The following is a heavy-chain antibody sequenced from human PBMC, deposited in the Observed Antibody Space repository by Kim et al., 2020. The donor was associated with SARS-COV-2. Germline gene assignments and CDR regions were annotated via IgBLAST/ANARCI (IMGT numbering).Heavy chain of an antibody. J-gene: IGHJ3*02. V-gene: IGHV3-23*01. Sequence: GGSLRLSCAASGFTFSDNAMSWVRQAPGKGLEWVSGICGAGGSPYYADSAKGRFTISRDNSKTMLYLQMHSLRTDDTAVYYCARVRGACDGDCRDAFDIWGQGTMVTVSS. CDR2: ICGAGGSP. CDR1: GFTFSDNA. CDR3: ARVRGACDGDCRDAFDI. D-gene: IGHD2-21*01.